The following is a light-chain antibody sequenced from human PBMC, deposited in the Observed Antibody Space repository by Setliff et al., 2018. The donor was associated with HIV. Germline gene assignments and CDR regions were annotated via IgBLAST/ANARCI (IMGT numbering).Light chain of an antibody. Sequence: QSVLAQPASVSGSPGQSITISCTGTSSDIGAYNYVPWYQQHPGKAPKVMIYDVRKRPSGVSNRFSGSKSGNTASLTISGLQAEDEAAYYCSSYVNINTLGFGTGTKVTVL. V-gene: IGLV2-14*03. CDR1: SSDIGAYNY. CDR2: DVR. J-gene: IGLJ1*01. CDR3: SSYVNINTLG.